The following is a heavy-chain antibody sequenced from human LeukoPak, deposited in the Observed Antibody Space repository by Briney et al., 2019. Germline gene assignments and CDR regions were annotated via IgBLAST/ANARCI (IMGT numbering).Heavy chain of an antibody. Sequence: PGGSLRLSCAASGFTFSSYSMNWVRQAPGKGLEWVSVIYSGGSTYYADSVKGRFTISRDNSKNTLYLQMNSLRAEDTAVYYCARSRYDFSGMDVWGQGTTVTVSS. CDR1: GFTFSSYS. V-gene: IGHV3-53*01. CDR3: ARSRYDFSGMDV. CDR2: IYSGGST. J-gene: IGHJ6*02. D-gene: IGHD5-12*01.